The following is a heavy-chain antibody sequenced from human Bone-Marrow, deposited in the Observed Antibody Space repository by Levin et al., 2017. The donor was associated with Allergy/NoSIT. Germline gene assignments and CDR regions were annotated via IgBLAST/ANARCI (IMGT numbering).Heavy chain of an antibody. J-gene: IGHJ4*02. CDR2: IYWDDDK. D-gene: IGHD3/OR15-3a*01. V-gene: IGHV2-5*02. Sequence: QTLSLTCTFSGFSLSTSGVGVGWIRQPPGKALEWLALIYWDDDKRYSPSLKSRLTITKDTSKNQVVLTMTNMDPVDTATYYCAHRPQGLTFDYWGQGTLVTVSS. CDR1: GFSLSTSGVG. CDR3: AHRPQGLTFDY.